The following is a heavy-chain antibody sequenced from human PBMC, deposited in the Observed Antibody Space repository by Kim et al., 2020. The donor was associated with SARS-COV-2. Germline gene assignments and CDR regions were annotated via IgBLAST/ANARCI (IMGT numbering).Heavy chain of an antibody. J-gene: IGHJ5*02. Sequence: ASVKVSCKASGYTFTSYAMHWVRQAPGQRLEWMGWINAGNGNTKYSQKFQGRVTITRDTSASTAYMELSSLRSEDTAVYYCAREGGYGSGSYYNFWFDPWGQGTLVTVSS. CDR1: GYTFTSYA. D-gene: IGHD3-10*01. CDR3: AREGGYGSGSYYNFWFDP. V-gene: IGHV1-3*01. CDR2: INAGNGNT.